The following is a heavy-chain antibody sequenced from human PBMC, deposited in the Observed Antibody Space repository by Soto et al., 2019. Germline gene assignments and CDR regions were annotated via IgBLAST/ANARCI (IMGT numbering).Heavy chain of an antibody. Sequence: QVQLVDSGGGVVQPGRSLRLSCAASGFTFSSYGMHGVRHAPGKGLEWVADISYDGRSKNYADSVKGRSTISRDNSNNTLYLQIDSPRAEDTAVYYCAKERYPRIASRRGGYSDFWGQGTLVTVSS. CDR3: AKERYPRIASRRGGYSDF. J-gene: IGHJ4*02. CDR2: ISYDGRSK. CDR1: GFTFSSYG. V-gene: IGHV3-30*18. D-gene: IGHD6-6*01.